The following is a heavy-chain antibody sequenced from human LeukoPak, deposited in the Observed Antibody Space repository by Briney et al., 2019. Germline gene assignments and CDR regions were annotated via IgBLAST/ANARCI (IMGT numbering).Heavy chain of an antibody. D-gene: IGHD3-22*01. Sequence: GGSLRLSCAASGFTFSSYEMNWVRQAPGKGLEGVSYISSSGSTIYYADSVKGRFTISRDNAKNSLYLQMNSLRAEDTALYYCAKGGSSGYIDYWGQGTLVTVSS. CDR2: ISSSGSTI. V-gene: IGHV3-48*03. CDR3: AKGGSSGYIDY. CDR1: GFTFSSYE. J-gene: IGHJ4*02.